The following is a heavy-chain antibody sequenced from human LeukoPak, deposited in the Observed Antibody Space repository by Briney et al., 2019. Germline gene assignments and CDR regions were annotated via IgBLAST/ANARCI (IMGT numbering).Heavy chain of an antibody. D-gene: IGHD3-16*01. V-gene: IGHV1-69*13. Sequence: ASVRVSCKASGNSISNYAVSWVRQAPGQGFEWMGGIIPIFGTADYAQKFQGRVTITANQSTSTTYMALSSLKSEDTATYYCTTRACHAGGCSSSFYYYYGLHFWGQGTTVSVSS. CDR2: IIPIFGTA. CDR3: TTRACHAGGCSSSFYYYYGLHF. J-gene: IGHJ6*02. CDR1: GNSISNYA.